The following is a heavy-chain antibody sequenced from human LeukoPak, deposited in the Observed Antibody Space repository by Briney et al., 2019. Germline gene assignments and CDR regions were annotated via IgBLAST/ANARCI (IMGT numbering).Heavy chain of an antibody. V-gene: IGHV3-7*04. CDR3: ARGLRFLEWLLDY. Sequence: PGGSLRLSCAASGFTLRNYVMTWVRQAPGKGLEWVANIERDGSETHYVDSVKGRFTISRDNAKNSLYLQMNSLRAEDTAVYYCARGLRFLEWLLDYWGQGTLVTVSS. D-gene: IGHD3-3*01. J-gene: IGHJ4*02. CDR2: IERDGSET. CDR1: GFTLRNYV.